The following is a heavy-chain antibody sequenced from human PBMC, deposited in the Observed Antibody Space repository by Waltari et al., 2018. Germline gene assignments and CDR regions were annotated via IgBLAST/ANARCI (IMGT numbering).Heavy chain of an antibody. V-gene: IGHV4-34*01. Sequence: QVQLQQWGAGLLKPSETLSLTCAVYGGSFSGYYWSWIRQPPGKGLEWIGEINHSGSTNYNPSLKSRVTISVDTSKNQFSLKLSSVTTADTAVYYCARGMYYDSSGYPWDYWGQGTLVTVSS. D-gene: IGHD3-22*01. CDR3: ARGMYYDSSGYPWDY. CDR1: GGSFSGYY. J-gene: IGHJ4*02. CDR2: INHSGST.